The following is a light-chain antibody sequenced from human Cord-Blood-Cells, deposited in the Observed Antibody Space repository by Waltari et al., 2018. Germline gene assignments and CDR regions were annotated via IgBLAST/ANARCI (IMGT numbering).Light chain of an antibody. CDR1: SSDVGGYNY. CDR2: DVS. J-gene: IGLJ3*02. Sequence: QSALTQPASVSGSPGQSITISCTGTSSDVGGYNYVSWYQQHPGKDPKLMIYDVSNRPSEVSNRFAGSKSGNTASRTISGLQAEDEADYYCSSYTSSSTLVFGGGTKLTVL. V-gene: IGLV2-14*01. CDR3: SSYTSSSTLV.